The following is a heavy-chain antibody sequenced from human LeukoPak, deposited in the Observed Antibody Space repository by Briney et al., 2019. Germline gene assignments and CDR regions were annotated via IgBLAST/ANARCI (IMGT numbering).Heavy chain of an antibody. J-gene: IGHJ5*02. CDR3: ARVEYYYGSALRWFDP. CDR1: GGTFSSYA. Sequence: ASVKVSCKASGGTFSSYAISWVRQAPGQGLEWMGGIIPIFGTANYAQKFQGRVTITADESTSTAYMELSSLRSEDTAVYYCARVEYYYGSALRWFDPWGQGTLVTVSS. V-gene: IGHV1-69*01. CDR2: IIPIFGTA. D-gene: IGHD3-10*01.